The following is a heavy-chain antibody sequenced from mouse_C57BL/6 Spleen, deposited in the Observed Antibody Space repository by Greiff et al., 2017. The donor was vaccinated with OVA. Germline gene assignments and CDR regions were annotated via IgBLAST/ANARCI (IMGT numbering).Heavy chain of an antibody. CDR3: ARGLTGTNWFAY. D-gene: IGHD4-1*01. CDR2: ISDGGSYT. J-gene: IGHJ3*01. V-gene: IGHV5-4*01. Sequence: EVQLVESGGGLVKPGGSLKLSCAASGFTFSSYAMSWVRQTPEKRLEWVATISDGGSYTYYPDNVKGRFTISRDNAKNNLYLQMSHLKSEDTAMYYCARGLTGTNWFAYWGQGTLVTVSA. CDR1: GFTFSSYA.